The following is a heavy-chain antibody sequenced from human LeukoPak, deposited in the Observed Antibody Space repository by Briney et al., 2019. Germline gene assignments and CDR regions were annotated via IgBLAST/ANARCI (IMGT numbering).Heavy chain of an antibody. CDR3: ARRKGCSSTSCPPDY. CDR1: GYSFTTFW. V-gene: IGHV5-51*01. D-gene: IGHD2-2*01. J-gene: IGHJ4*02. CDR2: IYPGDSDT. Sequence: GESLKISCKGSGYSFTTFWIGWVRQMPGKGLEWMGIIYPGDSDTRYSPSFQGQVTISADKSIPTAYLQWSSLKASDTAMYFCARRKGCSSTSCPPDYWDQGTMVTASS.